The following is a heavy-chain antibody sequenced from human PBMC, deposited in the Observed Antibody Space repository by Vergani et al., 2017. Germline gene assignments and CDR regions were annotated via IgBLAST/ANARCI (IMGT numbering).Heavy chain of an antibody. D-gene: IGHD5-24*01. CDR1: GFTVSSNY. Sequence: EVQLVESGGGLIQPGGSLRLSCAASGFTVSSNYMSWVRQAPGKGLEWVSVIYSGGSTYYADSVKGRFTISRDNSKNTLYLRMNSLRAEDTAVYYCARGYGYNYRGAFDYWGQGTLVTVSS. J-gene: IGHJ4*02. CDR3: ARGYGYNYRGAFDY. V-gene: IGHV3-53*01. CDR2: IYSGGST.